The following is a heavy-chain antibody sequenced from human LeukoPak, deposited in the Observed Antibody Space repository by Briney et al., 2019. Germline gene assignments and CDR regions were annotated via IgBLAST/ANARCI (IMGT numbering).Heavy chain of an antibody. Sequence: SVKVSCKASGGTFSSYAISWVRQAPGQGLEWMGRIIPILGIANYAQKFQGRVTITADKSTSTAYMELSSLRSEDTAVYYCARDSIGYCSSTSCFYYFDYWGQGTLVTVSS. CDR2: IIPILGIA. CDR1: GGTFSSYA. D-gene: IGHD2-2*01. J-gene: IGHJ4*02. CDR3: ARDSIGYCSSTSCFYYFDY. V-gene: IGHV1-69*04.